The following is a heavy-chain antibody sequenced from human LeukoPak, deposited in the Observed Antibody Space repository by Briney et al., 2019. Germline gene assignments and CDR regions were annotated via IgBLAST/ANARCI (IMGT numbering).Heavy chain of an antibody. J-gene: IGHJ4*02. CDR3: AKDLGYSGDPPVYFEY. Sequence: GGSLRLSCAASGFTFDDYAMYWVRHAPGKGLEWVSGISWNSGLIGYADSVKGRFTISRDNAKNSLYLQMNSLRAEDTAVYYCAKDLGYSGDPPVYFEYWGQGTLVTVSS. V-gene: IGHV3-9*01. CDR2: ISWNSGLI. CDR1: GFTFDDYA. D-gene: IGHD2-21*02.